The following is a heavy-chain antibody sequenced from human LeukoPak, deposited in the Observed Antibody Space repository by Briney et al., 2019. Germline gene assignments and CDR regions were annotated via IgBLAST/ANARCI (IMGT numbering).Heavy chain of an antibody. Sequence: SETLSLTCSVSGGSMSGHYWSWIRLPPGKGLEWIGYIYSSGSTNYNPSLRSRVTISIDTSRNHFSLNLTSMTASDTAVYYCARGDVVVPAAFDYWGQGTLVTVSS. D-gene: IGHD2-2*01. CDR2: IYSSGST. V-gene: IGHV4-59*08. CDR3: ARGDVVVPAAFDY. J-gene: IGHJ4*02. CDR1: GGSMSGHY.